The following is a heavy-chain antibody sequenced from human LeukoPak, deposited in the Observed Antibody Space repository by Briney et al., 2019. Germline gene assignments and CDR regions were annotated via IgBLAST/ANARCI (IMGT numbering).Heavy chain of an antibody. D-gene: IGHD3-3*01. CDR1: GFTLSGHT. J-gene: IGHJ4*02. CDR2: SGGRDDRT. CDR3: AKDPNPHYDFWSGYK. V-gene: IGHV3-23*01. Sequence: GGSLRLSWAASGFTLSGHTMAWLRQAPGEGLEWVSISGGRDDRTYYADSVKGRFTISRDNPNHNLYLHINSLRAEDTAVYYCAKDPNPHYDFWSGYKWGQGTLVTVSS.